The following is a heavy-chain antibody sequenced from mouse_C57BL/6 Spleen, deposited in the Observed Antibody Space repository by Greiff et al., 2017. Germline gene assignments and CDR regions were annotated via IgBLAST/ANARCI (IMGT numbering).Heavy chain of an antibody. CDR3: ARAEGLVRYFDV. V-gene: IGHV7-1*01. CDR1: GFTFSDFY. J-gene: IGHJ1*03. Sequence: EVKLVESGGGLVQSGRSLRLSCATSGFTFSDFYMEWVRQAPGKGLEWIAASRNKANDYTTEYSASVKGRFIVSRDTSQSILYLQMNALRAEDTAIYYCARAEGLVRYFDVWGTGTTVTVSS. CDR2: SRNKANDYTT.